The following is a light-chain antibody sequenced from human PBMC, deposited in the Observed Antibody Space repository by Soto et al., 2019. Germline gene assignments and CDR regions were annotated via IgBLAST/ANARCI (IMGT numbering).Light chain of an antibody. Sequence: DIQMTQSPSSLSASVGARVTITCRASQDINKFLAWYQQKPGKVPQVLIYGASTLQSGVPSRFSGSGSGTDFSLTISNLQPEDAATYYCQMCDSAHALSFGGGTKVDIK. CDR1: QDINKF. CDR2: GAS. CDR3: QMCDSAHALS. J-gene: IGKJ4*01. V-gene: IGKV1-27*01.